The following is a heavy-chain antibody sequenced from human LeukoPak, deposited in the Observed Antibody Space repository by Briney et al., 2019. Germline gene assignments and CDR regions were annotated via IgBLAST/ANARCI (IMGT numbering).Heavy chain of an antibody. V-gene: IGHV3-74*01. Sequence: PGGSLRLSCAASGFTFSSYWMYCVRQAPGKGLVWVSRLNSDGSSTNYADSVRGRFTISRDNARNTLYLQMNSLRAEDTGVYYCASATGVGAASFWGQGTLVTVSS. CDR3: ASATGVGAASF. D-gene: IGHD1-26*01. CDR1: GFTFSSYW. CDR2: LNSDGSST. J-gene: IGHJ4*02.